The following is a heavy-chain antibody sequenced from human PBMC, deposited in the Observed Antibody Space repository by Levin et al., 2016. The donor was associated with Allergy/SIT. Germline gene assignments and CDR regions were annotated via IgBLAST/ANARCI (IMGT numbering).Heavy chain of an antibody. D-gene: IGHD3-10*01. CDR3: AADSMVRGVIPVFDY. CDR2: IVVGSGNT. V-gene: IGHV1-58*01. Sequence: WVRQAPGQRLEWIGWIVVGSGNTNYAQKFQERVTITRDMSTSTAYMELSSLRSEDTAVYYCAADSMVRGVIPVFDYWGQGTLVTVSS. J-gene: IGHJ4*02.